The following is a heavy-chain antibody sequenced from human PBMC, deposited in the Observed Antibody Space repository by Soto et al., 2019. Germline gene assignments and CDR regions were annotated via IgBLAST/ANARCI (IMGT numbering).Heavy chain of an antibody. V-gene: IGHV2-5*02. CDR3: AHTYSFWGGHLLWFGEFHHPFFDY. CDR1: GFSLSTSGVG. CDR2: IYWDDDK. D-gene: IGHD3-10*01. Sequence: QITLKESGPTLVKPTQPLTLTCTFSGFSLSTSGVGVGWIRQPPGKALEWLALIYWDDDKRYSPSLKSRLTSTTDTSKNQVVLTMPNMDPVDTATYYCAHTYSFWGGHLLWFGEFHHPFFDYWGQGTLVTVSS. J-gene: IGHJ4*02.